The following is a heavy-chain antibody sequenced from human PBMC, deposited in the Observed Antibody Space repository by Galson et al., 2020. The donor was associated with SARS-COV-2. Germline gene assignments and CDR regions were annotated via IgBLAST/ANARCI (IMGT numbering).Heavy chain of an antibody. CDR3: ARDPRFSAIGYGGENGLEV. CDR1: GYIFNSKG. CDR2: ISGYNGNT. Sequence: GESLKISCKASGYIFNSKGISWLRQAPGQGLEWMGWISGYNGNTKYAQNFQGRVILTTDASTTTAYMELRSLRSDDSAVYYCARDPRFSAIGYGGENGLEVWGQWTMVTVS. D-gene: IGHD3-10*01. J-gene: IGHJ3*01. V-gene: IGHV1-18*01.